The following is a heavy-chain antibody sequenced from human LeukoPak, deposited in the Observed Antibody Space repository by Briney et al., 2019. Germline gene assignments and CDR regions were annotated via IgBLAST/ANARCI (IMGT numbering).Heavy chain of an antibody. CDR1: GYTFTSYD. D-gene: IGHD1-26*01. CDR2: MNPNSGNT. CDR3: AKDQAGWVVGATKEYYFDY. V-gene: IGHV1-8*01. Sequence: ASVKVSCKASGYTFTSYDINWVRQATGQGLEWMGWMNPNSGNTGYAQKFQGRVTTTRNTSISTAYMELSSLRSEDTAVYYCAKDQAGWVVGATKEYYFDYWGQGTLVTVSS. J-gene: IGHJ4*02.